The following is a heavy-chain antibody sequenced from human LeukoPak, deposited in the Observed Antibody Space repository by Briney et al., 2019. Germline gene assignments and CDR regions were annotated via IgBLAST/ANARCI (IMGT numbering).Heavy chain of an antibody. Sequence: ASVKVSCKASGYTFTSYDINWVRHATGQGLEWMGCMNPNSGNTGYVQKFQGRGTITSSTSISTAYMELSSLRSDDTAVYYCAREQQLVVNIDYWGQGTLVTVSS. D-gene: IGHD6-13*01. CDR1: GYTFTSYD. V-gene: IGHV1-8*03. J-gene: IGHJ4*02. CDR2: MNPNSGNT. CDR3: AREQQLVVNIDY.